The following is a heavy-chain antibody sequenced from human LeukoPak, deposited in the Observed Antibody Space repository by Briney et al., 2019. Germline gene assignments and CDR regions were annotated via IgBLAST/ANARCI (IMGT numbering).Heavy chain of an antibody. CDR2: IYTSGST. D-gene: IGHD2-15*01. V-gene: IGHV4-4*07. CDR1: GGSISSYY. CDR3: ARGGVLGVVRPDSFDY. J-gene: IGHJ4*02. Sequence: SETLSLTCTVSGGSISSYYWSWIRQPAGKGLEWIGRIYTSGSTNYNPSLKSRVTMSVDTSKNQFSLKLSSVTAADTAVYYCARGGVLGVVRPDSFDYWGQGTLVTVSS.